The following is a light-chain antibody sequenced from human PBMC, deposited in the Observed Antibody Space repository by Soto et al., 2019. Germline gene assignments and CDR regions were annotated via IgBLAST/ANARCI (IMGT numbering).Light chain of an antibody. J-gene: IGKJ3*01. CDR1: QSISSN. V-gene: IGKV3-15*01. Sequence: EIVMTQSPATLSVSPGERATLSCRASQSISSNLAWYQQKPGQVPRLLIYGASTRATGIPVTFSGSGSGTEFTLTISRLKSEDFGVYYCQQYNNWPFTFGPGTKVDIK. CDR2: GAS. CDR3: QQYNNWPFT.